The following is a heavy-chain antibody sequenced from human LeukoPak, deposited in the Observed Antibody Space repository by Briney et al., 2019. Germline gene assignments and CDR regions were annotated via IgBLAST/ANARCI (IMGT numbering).Heavy chain of an antibody. CDR3: TRGYYDYVWGSYRPDY. J-gene: IGHJ4*02. CDR2: IRSKAYGGTT. D-gene: IGHD3-16*02. Sequence: GRSLRLSCTASGFTFGDYAMSWVRQAPGKGLEWVGFIRSKAYGGTTEYAASVKGRFTISRDDSKSIAYLQMNSPKTEDTAVYYCTRGYYDYVWGSYRPDYWGQGTLVTVSS. V-gene: IGHV3-49*04. CDR1: GFTFGDYA.